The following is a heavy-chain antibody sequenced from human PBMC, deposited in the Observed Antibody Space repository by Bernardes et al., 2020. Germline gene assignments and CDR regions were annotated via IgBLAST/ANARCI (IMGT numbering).Heavy chain of an antibody. CDR2: ISYDGSNK. CDR1: GFTFSSYA. Sequence: GGSLRLSCAASGFTFSSYAMHWVRQAPGKGLEWVAVISYDGSNKYYADSVKGRFTISRDNSKNTLYLQMNSLRAEDTAVYYCARATNRYNWNEGDLDYWGQGTLVTVSS. D-gene: IGHD1-20*01. V-gene: IGHV3-30-3*01. CDR3: ARATNRYNWNEGDLDY. J-gene: IGHJ4*02.